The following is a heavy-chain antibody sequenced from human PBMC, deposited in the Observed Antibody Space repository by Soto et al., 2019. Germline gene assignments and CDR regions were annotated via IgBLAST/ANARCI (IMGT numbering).Heavy chain of an antibody. V-gene: IGHV4-30-4*01. CDR2: IYYSGST. J-gene: IGHJ5*02. CDR3: ARGVGQTDASGWFDL. D-gene: IGHD3-10*01. CDR1: GGSISRGDYY. Sequence: SETLSLTGTVSGGSISRGDYYWSWIRQPPGKGLEWIGYIYYSGSTYYNPSLKSRVTISVDTSKNQFSLKLSSVTAADTAVYYCARGVGQTDASGWFDLWGQGTLVTSPQ.